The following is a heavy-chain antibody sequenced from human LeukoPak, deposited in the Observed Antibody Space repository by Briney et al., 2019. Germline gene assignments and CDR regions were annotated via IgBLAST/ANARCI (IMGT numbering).Heavy chain of an antibody. CDR3: ARETSYYYDSSGYSLFDY. D-gene: IGHD3-22*01. CDR2: IYHSGST. V-gene: IGHV4-38-2*02. J-gene: IGHJ4*02. Sequence: SETLSLTCAVSGYSISSGYYWGWIRQPPGKGLEWIGSIYHSGSTYYNPSLKSRVTISVDTSKNQLSLKLSSVTAADTAVYYCARETSYYYDSSGYSLFDYWGQGTLVTVSS. CDR1: GYSISSGYY.